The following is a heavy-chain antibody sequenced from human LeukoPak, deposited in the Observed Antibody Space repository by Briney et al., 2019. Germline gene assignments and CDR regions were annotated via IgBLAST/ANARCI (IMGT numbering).Heavy chain of an antibody. J-gene: IGHJ4*02. CDR3: ARDNYGDYVEVFDY. D-gene: IGHD4-17*01. CDR2: IKQDGSEK. Sequence: PGGSLRLSCAASGFTFSPYWTSWVRQAPGKGLEWVANIKQDGSEKYYVDSVKGRFTISRDNAKNSLYLQMNSLRVEDTAVYYCARDNYGDYVEVFDYWGQGTLVTGSS. V-gene: IGHV3-7*05. CDR1: GFTFSPYW.